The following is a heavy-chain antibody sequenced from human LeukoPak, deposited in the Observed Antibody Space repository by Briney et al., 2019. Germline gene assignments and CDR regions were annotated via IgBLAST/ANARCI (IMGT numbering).Heavy chain of an antibody. CDR2: ISGSGGST. CDR1: GFTFSSYA. J-gene: IGHJ4*02. CDR3: AKDLRGYYDLEAFYDY. D-gene: IGHD3-22*01. Sequence: GGSLRLSCAASGFTFSSYAMSWVRQAPGKGLEWVSAISGSGGSTYYAGSVKGRFTISRDNSKNTLYLQMNSLRADDTAVYYCAKDLRGYYDLEAFYDYWGQGTLVTVSS. V-gene: IGHV3-23*01.